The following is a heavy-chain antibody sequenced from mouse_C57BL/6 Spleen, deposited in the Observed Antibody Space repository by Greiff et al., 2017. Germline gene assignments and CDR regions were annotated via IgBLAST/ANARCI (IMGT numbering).Heavy chain of an antibody. V-gene: IGHV1-15*01. Sequence: VQLQQSGAELVRPGASVTLSCKASGYTFTDYEMHWVKQTPVHGLEWIGAIDPETGGTAYNQKFKGKAILTADKSSSTAYMELRSLTSEDSAVYYCTRGSGSSSWEWGNYFDYWGQGTTLTVSS. D-gene: IGHD1-1*01. CDR1: GYTFTDYE. J-gene: IGHJ2*01. CDR3: TRGSGSSSWEWGNYFDY. CDR2: IDPETGGT.